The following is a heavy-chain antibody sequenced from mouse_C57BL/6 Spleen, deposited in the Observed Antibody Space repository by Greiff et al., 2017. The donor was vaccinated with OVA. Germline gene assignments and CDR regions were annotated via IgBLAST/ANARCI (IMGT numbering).Heavy chain of an antibody. CDR2: IDPSDSYT. CDR3: ALYDGY. V-gene: IGHV1-50*01. CDR1: GYTFTSYW. J-gene: IGHJ4*01. Sequence: VQLQQPGAELVKPGASVKLSCKASGYTFTSYWMQWVKQRPGQGLEWIGEIDPSDSYTNYNQKFKGKATLTVDTSSSTAYMQLSSLTSEDSAVYYCALYDGYWGQGTSVTVSS. D-gene: IGHD2-3*01.